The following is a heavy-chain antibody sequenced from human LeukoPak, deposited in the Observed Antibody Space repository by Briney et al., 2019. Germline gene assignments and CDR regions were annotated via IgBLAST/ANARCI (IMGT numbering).Heavy chain of an antibody. J-gene: IGHJ4*02. V-gene: IGHV3-7*01. D-gene: IGHD1-1*01. CDR3: VIWTSGNY. Sequence: GGSLRLSCADSQFTFNASLMNWVRQAPGKGLEWVSNMYPTGIQKRYTDSVRGRFTISKDNPRTTRYLHIHSLRAADTALYYCVIWTSGNYWGQGTLVTVSS. CDR1: QFTFNASL. CDR2: MYPTGIQK.